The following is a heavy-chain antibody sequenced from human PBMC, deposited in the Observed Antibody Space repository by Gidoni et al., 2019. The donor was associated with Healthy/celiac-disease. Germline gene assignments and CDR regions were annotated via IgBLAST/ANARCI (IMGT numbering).Heavy chain of an antibody. D-gene: IGHD6-13*01. J-gene: IGHJ4*02. V-gene: IGHV3-23*01. CDR3: AKDYDLAAAVY. Sequence: TISRDNSKNTLYLQMNSLRAEDTAVYYCAKDYDLAAAVYWGQGTLVTVSS.